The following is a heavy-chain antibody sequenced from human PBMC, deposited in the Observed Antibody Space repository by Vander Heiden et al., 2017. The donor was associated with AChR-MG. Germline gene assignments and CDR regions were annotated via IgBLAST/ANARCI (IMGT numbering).Heavy chain of an antibody. V-gene: IGHV1-3*01. J-gene: IGHJ4*02. CDR1: GYIFTTYA. CDR2: INAGSGNT. CDR3: ARGVMVGAGVLMLDD. D-gene: IGHD1-26*01. Sequence: QVKLVQSGAEVKKPRASANLSCKAPGYIFTTYAVPWVRQAPGQRLEWMGGINAGSGNTKFSQKFQGRVILTRDTSADTAYMELSSLTSEDTAVYYCARGVMVGAGVLMLDDWGQGSLVTVSS.